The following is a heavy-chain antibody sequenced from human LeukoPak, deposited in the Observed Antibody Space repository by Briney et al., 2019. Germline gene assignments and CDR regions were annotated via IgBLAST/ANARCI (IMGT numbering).Heavy chain of an antibody. CDR3: ARGIQLWPYYFDY. V-gene: IGHV3-48*04. CDR2: ISSSSSTI. CDR1: GFTFSSYS. D-gene: IGHD5-18*01. Sequence: GGSLRLSCAASGFTFSSYSMNWVRQAPGKGLEWVSYISSSSSTIYYADSVKGRFTISRDNAKNSLYLQMNSLRAEDTAVYYCARGIQLWPYYFDYWGQGTLVTVSS. J-gene: IGHJ4*02.